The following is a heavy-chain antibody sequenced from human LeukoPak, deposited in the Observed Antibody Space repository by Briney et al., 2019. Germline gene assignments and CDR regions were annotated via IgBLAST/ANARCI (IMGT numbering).Heavy chain of an antibody. V-gene: IGHV4-34*01. CDR2: INRSGST. J-gene: IGHJ4*02. CDR3: ARTNYYDSSGYYSLDY. Sequence: PSETLSLTCAVYGGSFSGYYWSWIRQPPGKGLEWIGEINRSGSTNYNPSLKSRVTISVDTSKNHFSPKLSSVTAADTAVYYCARTNYYDSSGYYSLDYWGQGTLVTVSS. D-gene: IGHD3-22*01. CDR1: GGSFSGYY.